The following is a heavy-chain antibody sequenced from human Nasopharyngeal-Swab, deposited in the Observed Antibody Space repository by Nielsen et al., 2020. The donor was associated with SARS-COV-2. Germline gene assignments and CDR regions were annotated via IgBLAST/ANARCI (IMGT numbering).Heavy chain of an antibody. V-gene: IGHV2-26*01. CDR3: ARIRSNHFPTDYYYYGMDV. Sequence: SGPTLVQPTETLTLTCTVSGFSLSHARMGVSWIRQPPGQALEWLAHIFSNDEKSYSTSLKSRLTISKDTSKSQVVLTMTNMDPVDTATYYCARIRSNHFPTDYYYYGMDVWGQGTTVTVSS. J-gene: IGHJ6*02. CDR1: GFSLSHARMG. D-gene: IGHD1-1*01. CDR2: IFSNDEK.